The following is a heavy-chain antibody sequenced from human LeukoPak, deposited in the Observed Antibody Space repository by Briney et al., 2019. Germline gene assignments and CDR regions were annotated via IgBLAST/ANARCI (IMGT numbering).Heavy chain of an antibody. V-gene: IGHV3-64*01. CDR3: ARDSSRDDTAFGMPNY. CDR1: GFTFSTYA. Sequence: GGSLRLSCAASGFTFSTYAMHWLRQAPGKGLEYVSAISTNGGSTYYANSVKGRFTISRDNSKNTLYLQMGSLRAEDMAVYYCARDSSRDDTAFGMPNYWGQGTLVTVSS. CDR2: ISTNGGST. D-gene: IGHD3-3*01. J-gene: IGHJ4*02.